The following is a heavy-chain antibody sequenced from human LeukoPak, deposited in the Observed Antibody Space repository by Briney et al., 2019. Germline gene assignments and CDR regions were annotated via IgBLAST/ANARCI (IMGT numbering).Heavy chain of an antibody. CDR3: ARDQYDILTGYHDY. CDR1: GFTFSSYW. J-gene: IGHJ4*02. D-gene: IGHD3-9*01. Sequence: GGPLRLSCAASGFTFSSYWMSWVRQAPGKGLEWVANIKQDGSEKYYVDSVKGRFTISRDNAKNSLYLQMNSLRAEDTAVYYCARDQYDILTGYHDYWGQGTLVTVSS. CDR2: IKQDGSEK. V-gene: IGHV3-7*01.